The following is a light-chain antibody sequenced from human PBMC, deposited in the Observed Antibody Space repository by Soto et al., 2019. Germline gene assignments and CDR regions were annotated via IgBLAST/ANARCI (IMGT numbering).Light chain of an antibody. J-gene: IGKJ4*01. CDR1: QSISSSY. V-gene: IGKV3-20*01. CDR2: GTS. CDR3: RQYGRSLEFA. Sequence: EIVLTQSPGTLSLSPGERATLSCRTSQSISSSYLAWYQQKPGQAPRLLMHGTSSRATGIPDRFSGSGSGTDFTLTISRLDPEDFAVYYCRQYGRSLEFAVGGGTKVDIK.